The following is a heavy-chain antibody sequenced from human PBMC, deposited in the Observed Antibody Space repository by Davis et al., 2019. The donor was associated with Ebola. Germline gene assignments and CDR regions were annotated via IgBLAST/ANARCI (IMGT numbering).Heavy chain of an antibody. CDR1: GFTFSSYD. CDR3: AKDGLDPDGEDYYYYGMDV. D-gene: IGHD3/OR15-3a*01. J-gene: IGHJ6*04. V-gene: IGHV3-30*02. Sequence: GESLKISCAASGFTFSSYDMHWVRQAPGKGLQWVAVIWDDGSNKYYADSVKGRFTISRDNSKNTLYLQMNSLRDEDTAVYYCAKDGLDPDGEDYYYYGMDVWGKGTTVTVSS. CDR2: IWDDGSNK.